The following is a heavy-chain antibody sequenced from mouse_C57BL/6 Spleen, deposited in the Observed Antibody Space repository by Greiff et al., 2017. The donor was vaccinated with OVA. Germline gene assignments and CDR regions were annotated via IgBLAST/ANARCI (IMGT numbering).Heavy chain of an antibody. Sequence: VQLQQPGAELVRPGASVTLSCKASGYTFTDYEMHWVKQTPVHGLEWIGAIDPETGGTAYNQKFKGKAILTADQSSSTAYMELRSLTSEDSAVYYCTRGTPYAMDYWGQGTSVTVSA. J-gene: IGHJ4*01. D-gene: IGHD3-3*01. CDR1: GYTFTDYE. CDR2: IDPETGGT. V-gene: IGHV1-15*01. CDR3: TRGTPYAMDY.